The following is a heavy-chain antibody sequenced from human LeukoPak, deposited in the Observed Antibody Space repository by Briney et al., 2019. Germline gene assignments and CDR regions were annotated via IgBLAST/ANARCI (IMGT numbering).Heavy chain of an antibody. J-gene: IGHJ4*02. CDR2: INPSGGST. D-gene: IGHD1-14*01. V-gene: IGHV1-46*04. CDR3: ARERDRQIDY. CDR1: GYTFTSYY. Sequence: ASVKVSCEASGYTFTSYYMHRVRQAPGQGLEWMGIINPSGGSTSYAQKLQGRVTMTRDTSTSTVYMEMSSLRSEATAVYYCARERDRQIDYWGQGTLVTVSS.